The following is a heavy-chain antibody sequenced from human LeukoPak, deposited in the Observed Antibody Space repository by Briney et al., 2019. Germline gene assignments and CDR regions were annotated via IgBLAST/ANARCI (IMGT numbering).Heavy chain of an antibody. Sequence: ASVKVSCKASGGTFSSYAISWVRQAPGQGLEWMGGIIPIFGTANYAQKFQGRVTITTDESTSTAYMELSSLRSEDTAVYYCARASRRMIAAAGTGLDAFDIWGQGTMVTVSS. J-gene: IGHJ3*02. CDR2: IIPIFGTA. CDR1: GGTFSSYA. CDR3: ARASRRMIAAAGTGLDAFDI. V-gene: IGHV1-69*05. D-gene: IGHD6-13*01.